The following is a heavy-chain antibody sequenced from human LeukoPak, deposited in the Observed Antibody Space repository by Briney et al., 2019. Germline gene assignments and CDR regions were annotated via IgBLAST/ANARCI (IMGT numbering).Heavy chain of an antibody. J-gene: IGHJ4*02. CDR3: ARHRIAAPPVDY. CDR2: INYSGST. Sequence: SESLSLTCTVSGGSISSYYWSWIRQAPGKGLEWIGYINYSGSTTYTPSLTSRVTISVATSKFQFSLKLRSVPAADTAVYYCARHRIAAPPVDYWGQGTLVTVSS. V-gene: IGHV4-59*08. D-gene: IGHD6-6*01. CDR1: GGSISSYY.